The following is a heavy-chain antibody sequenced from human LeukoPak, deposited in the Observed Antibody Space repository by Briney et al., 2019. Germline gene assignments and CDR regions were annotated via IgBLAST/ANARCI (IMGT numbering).Heavy chain of an antibody. V-gene: IGHV3-33*01. CDR1: GFXFSSHA. Sequence: GGSLRLSCAASGFXFSSHAMHWVRQAPGKGLEWVAVIWSDGSNKFYADSVRGRFTISRDNSQKTLYLQMNSLRAEDTAIFYCARGIYGTYYFDNWGQGTLVTVSS. CDR2: IWSDGSNK. CDR3: ARGIYGTYYFDN. D-gene: IGHD1-14*01. J-gene: IGHJ4*02.